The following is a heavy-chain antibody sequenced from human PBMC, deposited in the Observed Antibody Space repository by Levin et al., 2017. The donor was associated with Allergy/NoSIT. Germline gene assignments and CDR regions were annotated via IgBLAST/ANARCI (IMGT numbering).Heavy chain of an antibody. CDR3: AKETSYYYGSGSYGYWFDP. CDR1: GFTFSSYG. J-gene: IGHJ5*02. D-gene: IGHD3-10*01. Sequence: GGSLRLSCAASGFTFSSYGMHWVRQAPGKGLEGVAVISYDGSNKYYADSVKGRFTISRDNSKNTLYLQMNSLRAEDTAVYYCAKETSYYYGSGSYGYWFDPWGQGTLVTVSS. CDR2: ISYDGSNK. V-gene: IGHV3-30*18.